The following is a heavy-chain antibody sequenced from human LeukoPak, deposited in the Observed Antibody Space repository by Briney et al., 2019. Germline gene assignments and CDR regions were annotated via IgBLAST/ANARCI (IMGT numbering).Heavy chain of an antibody. CDR1: GFTFSSYA. J-gene: IGHJ4*02. CDR3: AKHFYSSGWYFDY. D-gene: IGHD6-19*01. Sequence: GGSLRPSCAASGFTFSSYAMTWVRQAPGKGLEWVSAITASGVTTYYADSVKGRLTVSRDNSKNTLYLQMNSLRAEDTAVYYCAKHFYSSGWYFDYWGQGTLVTVSS. V-gene: IGHV3-23*01. CDR2: ITASGVTT.